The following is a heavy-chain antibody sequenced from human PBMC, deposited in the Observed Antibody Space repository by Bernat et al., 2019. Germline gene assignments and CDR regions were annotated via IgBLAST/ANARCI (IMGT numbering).Heavy chain of an antibody. V-gene: IGHV3-33*01. CDR3: ARGPQAGPFDY. J-gene: IGHJ4*02. CDR1: GFTFSSYG. Sequence: QVQLVESGGGVVQPGRSLRLSCVASGFTFSSYGMHWVRQAPGKGLEWVAVIWYDGSNKYYADSVKGRVTISRDNSKNTLYLQMNSLRAEDTAVYYCARGPQAGPFDYWGQGTLVTVSS. D-gene: IGHD6-19*01. CDR2: IWYDGSNK.